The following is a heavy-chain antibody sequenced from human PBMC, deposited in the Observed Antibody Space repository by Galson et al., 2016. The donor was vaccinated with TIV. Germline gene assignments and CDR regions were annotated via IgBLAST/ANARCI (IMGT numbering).Heavy chain of an antibody. CDR1: GFTLSSYW. CDR2: INRDGSNT. Sequence: LRLSCAASGFTLSSYWIHWVRQVPGKGLLWVSHINRDGSNTSYADSVKGRFTISRDNAKNMVYLQMNSLSGEDTAVYYCARMNYDFWSGSNPGWWFDPWGQGTQVTVSS. CDR3: ARMNYDFWSGSNPGWWFDP. V-gene: IGHV3-74*01. J-gene: IGHJ5*02. D-gene: IGHD3-3*01.